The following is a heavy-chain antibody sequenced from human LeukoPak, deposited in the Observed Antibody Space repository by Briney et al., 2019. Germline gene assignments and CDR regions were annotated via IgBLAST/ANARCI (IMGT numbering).Heavy chain of an antibody. D-gene: IGHD1-20*01. Sequence: SETLSLTCTVSGGSITSNSWWSWVRQPPGKGLEWIGEISHSGRSNYNPSFESRVTISIDNSNNRFSLEVTSVTAADTAVYFCARVTATTPFDCWGQGTLVTVSS. V-gene: IGHV4-4*02. CDR2: ISHSGRS. J-gene: IGHJ4*02. CDR3: ARVTATTPFDC. CDR1: GGSITSNSW.